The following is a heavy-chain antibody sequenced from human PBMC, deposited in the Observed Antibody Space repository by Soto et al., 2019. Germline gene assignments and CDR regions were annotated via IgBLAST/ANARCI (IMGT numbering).Heavy chain of an antibody. D-gene: IGHD1-1*01. CDR3: ARAGATGTPYYYYGMDV. J-gene: IGHJ6*02. Sequence: SETLSLTCAVSGGSISSGGYSWSWIRQPPGKGLEWIGYIYHSGSTYYNPSLKSRVTISVDRSKNQFSLKLSSVTAADTAVYYCARAGATGTPYYYYGMDVWGQGTTVTVS. CDR1: GGSISSGGYS. CDR2: IYHSGST. V-gene: IGHV4-30-2*01.